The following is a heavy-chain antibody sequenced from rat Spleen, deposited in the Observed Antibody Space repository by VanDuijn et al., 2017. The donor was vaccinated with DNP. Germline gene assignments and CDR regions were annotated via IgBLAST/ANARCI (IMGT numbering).Heavy chain of an antibody. CDR1: GFTFNNYW. V-gene: IGHV5-31*01. CDR2: ITNTGGST. D-gene: IGHD1-2*01. CDR3: ASSYSSYIFDY. Sequence: EVQLVESGGGLVQPGRSLKLSCVASGFTFNNYWMTWIRQAPGKGLEWVASITNTGGSTYYQDSVKGRFTISRDNAKSTLYLQMDSLRSEDSATYYCASSYSSYIFDYWGQGVMVTVSS. J-gene: IGHJ2*01.